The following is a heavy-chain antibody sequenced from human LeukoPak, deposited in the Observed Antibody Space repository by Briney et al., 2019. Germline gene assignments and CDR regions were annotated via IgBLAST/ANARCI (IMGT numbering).Heavy chain of an antibody. J-gene: IGHJ4*02. CDR3: ASWGEGALDN. CDR1: GFTFSDYY. V-gene: IGHV3-11*04. CDR2: ISTSTTTI. D-gene: IGHD1-26*01. Sequence: GGSLRLSCAASGFTFSDYYMSWIRQAPGKGLEWVSYISTSTTTIYYASSVKGRFTISRDNAKKSLYLQMNSLRVEDTGVYYCASWGEGALDNWGQGTLVTVSS.